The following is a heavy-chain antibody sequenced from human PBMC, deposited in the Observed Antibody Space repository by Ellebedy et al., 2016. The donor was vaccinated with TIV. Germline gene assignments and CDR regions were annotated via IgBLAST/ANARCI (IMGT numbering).Heavy chain of an antibody. CDR2: ISYDGRDK. Sequence: GGSLRLSXAASGFPFSSYGMHWVRQPPGKGPEWVAIISYDGRDKDYADSVKGRFTISRDNSKNTLYLQMTSLRPEDTAVYYCARIQRQYPRSSGLDYWGQGTLVAVSS. CDR1: GFPFSSYG. V-gene: IGHV3-30*19. CDR3: ARIQRQYPRSSGLDY. J-gene: IGHJ4*02. D-gene: IGHD6-6*01.